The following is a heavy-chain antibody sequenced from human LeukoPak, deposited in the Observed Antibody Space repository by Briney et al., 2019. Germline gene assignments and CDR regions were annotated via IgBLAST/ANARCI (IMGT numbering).Heavy chain of an antibody. CDR1: GGSIGNFY. CDR2: IYYRGTT. D-gene: IGHD2-2*01. V-gene: IGHV4-59*01. J-gene: IGHJ4*02. CDR3: ARAASLDF. Sequence: SETLSLTCTVSGGSIGNFYWNWIRQSPGKGLEWIGYIYYRGTTNYNPYLKSRVTISLGMSSNQFSLRLDSVTAADTAVYYCARAASLDFWGQGILVTVSS.